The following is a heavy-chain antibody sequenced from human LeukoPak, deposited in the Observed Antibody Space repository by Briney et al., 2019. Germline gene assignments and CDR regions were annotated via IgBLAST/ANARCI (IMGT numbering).Heavy chain of an antibody. CDR2: IIPIFDTA. D-gene: IGHD1-26*01. CDR1: GGTFRSYS. CDR3: ARISLGAIWGYYYGMDV. V-gene: IGHV1-69*13. Sequence: ASVKVSCTASGGTFRSYSISWVRQAPGQGLEWMGGIIPIFDTADYAQKFQGRVTITADESTSTAYMELSSLRSEDTAVFYCARISLGAIWGYYYGMDVWGQGTTVTVSS. J-gene: IGHJ6*02.